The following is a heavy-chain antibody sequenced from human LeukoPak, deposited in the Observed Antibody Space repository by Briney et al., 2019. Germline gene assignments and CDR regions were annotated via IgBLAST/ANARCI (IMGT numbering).Heavy chain of an antibody. CDR2: INHSGST. CDR3: ARVLVQGNGYSGYDEPFDY. CDR1: GGSFSGYY. J-gene: IGHJ4*02. Sequence: SETLSLTCAVYGGSFSGYYWSWIRHPPGKGLEWIGEINHSGSTNYNPSLKSRATISVDTSKNQFSLKLSSVTAADTAVYYCARVLVQGNGYSGYDEPFDYWGQGTLVTVSS. D-gene: IGHD5-12*01. V-gene: IGHV4-34*01.